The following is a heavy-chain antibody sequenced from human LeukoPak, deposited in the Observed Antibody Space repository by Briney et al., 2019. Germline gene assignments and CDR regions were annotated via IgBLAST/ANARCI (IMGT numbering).Heavy chain of an antibody. CDR1: GYTFTGYY. J-gene: IGHJ4*02. CDR3: ARNKYDILTGYLPFDY. D-gene: IGHD3-9*01. V-gene: IGHV1-2*02. CDR2: INPNSGDT. Sequence: GASVKVSCKASGYTFTGYYMHWVRQAPGQGLEWMGWINPNSGDTNYAQKFQGRVTMTRDTSISTAYMELSRLRSDDTAVYYCARNKYDILTGYLPFDYWGQGTLVTVSS.